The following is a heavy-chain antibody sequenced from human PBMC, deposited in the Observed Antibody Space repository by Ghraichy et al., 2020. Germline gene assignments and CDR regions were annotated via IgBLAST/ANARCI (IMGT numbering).Heavy chain of an antibody. CDR3: ARGVVTTATLLDY. D-gene: IGHD4-17*01. Sequence: GGSLRLSCAASGFTFSSNYMSWVRQAPGKGLEWVADIYSGGSTYYADSVKGRLTISRDNSKNTLYLHMNSLRAEDTAVYYCARGVVTTATLLDYWGQGTVVTVSS. CDR2: IYSGGST. J-gene: IGHJ4*02. CDR1: GFTFSSNY. V-gene: IGHV3-53*01.